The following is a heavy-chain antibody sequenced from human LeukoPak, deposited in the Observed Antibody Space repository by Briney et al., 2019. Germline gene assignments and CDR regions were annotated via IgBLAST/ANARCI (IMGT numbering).Heavy chain of an antibody. V-gene: IGHV3-21*01. Sequence: GGSLRLSCAASGFIFSSYSMNWVRQAPGKGLEWVSSLSFVTTYIYYADSVKGRFTISRDNAKNSLDLQMSSLRADDTAVYYCARGGSSRFDQWGQGTLVTVSS. CDR3: ARGGSSRFDQ. CDR2: LSFVTTYI. J-gene: IGHJ4*02. D-gene: IGHD6-13*01. CDR1: GFIFSSYS.